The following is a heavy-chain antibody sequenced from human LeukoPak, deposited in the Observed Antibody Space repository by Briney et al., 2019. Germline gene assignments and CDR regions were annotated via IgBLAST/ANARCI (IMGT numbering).Heavy chain of an antibody. V-gene: IGHV1-46*01. D-gene: IGHD1-1*01. J-gene: IGHJ4*02. Sequence: GASVKVSCKASGYTFTSYYMHWVRQAPGQGLEWMGIINPSGGSTSYAQKFQGRVTMTRNTSISTAYMELSSLRPEDTAVYYCARHFGTGDNFDYWGQGTLLIVSS. CDR1: GYTFTSYY. CDR3: ARHFGTGDNFDY. CDR2: INPSGGST.